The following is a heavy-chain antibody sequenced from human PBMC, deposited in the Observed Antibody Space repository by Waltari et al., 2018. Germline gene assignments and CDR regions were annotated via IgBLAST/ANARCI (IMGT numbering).Heavy chain of an antibody. J-gene: IGHJ5*02. Sequence: SYGMHWVRQAPGKGLEWVAVIWYDGSNKYYADSVKGRFTISRDNSKNTLYLQMNSLRAEDTAMYYCAKADPSTHYYDRYRGNWFDPLGPGNPGHRLL. CDR1: SYG. V-gene: IGHV3-33*06. CDR2: IWYDGSNK. D-gene: IGHD3-22*01. CDR3: AKADPSTHYYDRYRGNWFDP.